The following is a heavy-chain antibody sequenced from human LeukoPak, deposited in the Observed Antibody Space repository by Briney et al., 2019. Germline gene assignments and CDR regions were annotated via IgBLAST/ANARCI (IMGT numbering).Heavy chain of an antibody. CDR1: GFTFSSYW. Sequence: GGSLRLSCAASGFTFSSYWMSWVRQAPGKGLEWVANIKQDGSEKYYVDSVKGRFTISRDNAKNSLYLQMNSLRAEDTAVYYCARGRREAVRKVVVVAATPPYYYYYMDVWGKGTTVTVSS. CDR3: ARGRREAVRKVVVVAATPPYYYYYMDV. CDR2: IKQDGSEK. D-gene: IGHD2-15*01. J-gene: IGHJ6*03. V-gene: IGHV3-7*01.